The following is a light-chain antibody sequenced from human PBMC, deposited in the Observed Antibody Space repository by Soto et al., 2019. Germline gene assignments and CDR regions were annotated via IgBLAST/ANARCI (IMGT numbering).Light chain of an antibody. CDR1: QSISSY. Sequence: DIQMTQSPSSLSASVGDRVSITCRASQSISSYLNWFQQKPGKAPKLLIYSASSLQSGVPSRFSGSESGTDFTLTISSLQPVDFATYYCQQSYTMPLTFGGGTKVEI. V-gene: IGKV1-39*01. CDR2: SAS. CDR3: QQSYTMPLT. J-gene: IGKJ4*01.